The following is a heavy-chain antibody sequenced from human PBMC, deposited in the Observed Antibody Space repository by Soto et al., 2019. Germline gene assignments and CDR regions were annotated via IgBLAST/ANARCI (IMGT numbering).Heavy chain of an antibody. Sequence: QITLKESGPTLVKPTQTLTLTCTFSGFSLSTSGVGVGWIRQPPGKALEWLALIYWDDDKRYSPSLKSRPTITKDTPKNQVVLTMTNMDPVDTATYYCAHSPAVDDAYYYYGMDVWGQGTTVTVSS. CDR2: IYWDDDK. CDR1: GFSLSTSGVG. D-gene: IGHD6-19*01. J-gene: IGHJ6*02. V-gene: IGHV2-5*02. CDR3: AHSPAVDDAYYYYGMDV.